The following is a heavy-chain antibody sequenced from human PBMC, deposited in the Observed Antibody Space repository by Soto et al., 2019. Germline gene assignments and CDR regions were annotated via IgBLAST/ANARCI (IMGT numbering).Heavy chain of an antibody. CDR1: GFTFSKNA. Sequence: HPGGSLRLSCAASGFTFSKNAMSWVRQAPGKGLEWVSSISGNAGSTYYADSVKGRLTISRDNSKNTLYLQMNSLRDEDTAVYYCEKDRGARAYDSRGAVWGQGTMVTV. J-gene: IGHJ3*01. D-gene: IGHD3-22*01. CDR2: ISGNAGST. V-gene: IGHV3-23*01. CDR3: EKDRGARAYDSRGAV.